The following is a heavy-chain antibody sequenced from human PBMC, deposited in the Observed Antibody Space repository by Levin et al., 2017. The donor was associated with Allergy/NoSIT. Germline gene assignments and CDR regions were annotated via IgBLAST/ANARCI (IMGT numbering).Heavy chain of an antibody. CDR1: GFTFNMYW. CDR3: ARSHYLFDS. D-gene: IGHD3-10*01. J-gene: IGHJ4*02. CDR2: IKEDGGEK. V-gene: IGHV3-7*02. Sequence: EASVKVSCEASGFTFNMYWMAWLRQAPGKGLEWVANIKEDGGEKYYVDSVKGRFTISRDNSKNTLYLQMNSLRAEDTAVYYCARSHYLFDSWGQGTLVTVSS.